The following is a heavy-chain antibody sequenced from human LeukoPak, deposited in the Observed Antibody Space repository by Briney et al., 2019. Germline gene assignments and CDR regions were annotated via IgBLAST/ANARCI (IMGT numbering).Heavy chain of an antibody. V-gene: IGHV3-30*18. CDR3: AKDGYYGSGTYPDY. D-gene: IGHD3-10*01. CDR1: GFTFSSYG. Sequence: PGGSLRLSCAASGFTFSSYGMNWVRHAPGKGLEDVAVISYDGTNKFYVDSLRGRFTISRDNSKNTLYLQMNSLRAEDTAVSYCAKDGYYGSGTYPDYWGQGTLVTVSS. J-gene: IGHJ4*02. CDR2: ISYDGTNK.